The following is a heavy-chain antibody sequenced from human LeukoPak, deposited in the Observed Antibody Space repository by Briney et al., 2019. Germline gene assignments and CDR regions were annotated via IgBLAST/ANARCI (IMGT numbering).Heavy chain of an antibody. CDR3: ARDKLDPAVTELRYYYYMDV. V-gene: IGHV1-2*02. CDR1: GYTFTGYY. D-gene: IGHD2-21*02. CDR2: INPNSGGT. J-gene: IGHJ6*03. Sequence: GASVKVSCKASGYTFTGYYMHWVRQAPGQGLEWMGWINPNSGGTNYAQKFQGRVTMTRDTSISTAYMELSRLRSDDTAVYYCARDKLDPAVTELRYYYYMDVWGKGTTVTISS.